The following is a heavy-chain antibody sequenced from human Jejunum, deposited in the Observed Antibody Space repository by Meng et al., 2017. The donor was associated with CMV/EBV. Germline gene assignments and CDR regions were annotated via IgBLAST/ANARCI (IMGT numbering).Heavy chain of an antibody. D-gene: IGHD1-26*01. CDR1: SDTFTNYG. CDR3: ARVEVGITSGDY. Sequence: EGNIPGAQLKVSCKASSDTFTNYGITWVRQAPGQGLEWMGWNSAYNGNINYAQTLQGRVTMTTDTSTSTAYMELRSLRSDDTAVYYCARVEVGITSGDYWGQGTLVTVSS. CDR2: NSAYNGNI. J-gene: IGHJ4*02. V-gene: IGHV1-18*01.